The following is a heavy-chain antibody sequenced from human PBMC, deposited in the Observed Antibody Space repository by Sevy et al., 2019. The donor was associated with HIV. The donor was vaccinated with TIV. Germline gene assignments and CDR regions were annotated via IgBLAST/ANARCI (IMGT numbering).Heavy chain of an antibody. CDR3: ARLVDTTMQRADY. Sequence: SETLSLTCTVSGGSINIINHYWNWIRQPPGKGLEWIGYISHSRRTHYNPSLRSRITISSDTSKNHFSLKLTSVTAADTAVYYCARLVDTTMQRADYWGQGTPVTVSS. CDR1: GGSINIINHY. CDR2: ISHSRRT. D-gene: IGHD6-25*01. V-gene: IGHV4-30-4*08. J-gene: IGHJ4*02.